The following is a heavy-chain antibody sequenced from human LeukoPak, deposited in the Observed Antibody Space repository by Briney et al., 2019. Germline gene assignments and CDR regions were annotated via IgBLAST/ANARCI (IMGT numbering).Heavy chain of an antibody. V-gene: IGHV4-34*01. CDR3: AGFNSVDY. CDR1: GGSFSGYY. D-gene: IGHD3-3*01. Sequence: SETLSLTCAVYGGSFSGYYWTWIRQPPGKGLEWIGEINHSGSTNYNPSLKSRVTISVDTSRNQFSLRLSSVTAADTAVYYCAGFNSVDYWGQGTLVTVSS. J-gene: IGHJ4*02. CDR2: INHSGST.